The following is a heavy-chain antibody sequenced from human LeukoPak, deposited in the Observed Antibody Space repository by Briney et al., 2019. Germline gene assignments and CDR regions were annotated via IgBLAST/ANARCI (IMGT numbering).Heavy chain of an antibody. J-gene: IGHJ4*02. V-gene: IGHV3-48*01. CDR1: GFTFSSYE. Sequence: GGSLRLSCAASGFTFSSYEMNWVRQAPGKGLEWVSYISSSSSTIYYADSVKGRFTISRDNAKNSLYLQMNSLRAEDTAVYYCARDLAAGYFDYWGQGTLVTVSS. CDR3: ARDLAAGYFDY. CDR2: ISSSSSTI. D-gene: IGHD6-13*01.